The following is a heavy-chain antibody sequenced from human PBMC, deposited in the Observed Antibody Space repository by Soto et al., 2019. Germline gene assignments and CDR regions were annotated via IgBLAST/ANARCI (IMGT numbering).Heavy chain of an antibody. CDR3: ARASLLGTGTTLSYYYGMDV. CDR1: GGTFSSYA. Sequence: QVQLVQSGAEVKKPGSSVKVSCKASGGTFSSYAISWVRQAPGQGLEWMGGIIPIFGTANYAQKFQGRVTITADESTSTAYMELSSLRSEDTAVYYCARASLLGTGTTLSYYYGMDVWGQGTTVTVSS. J-gene: IGHJ6*02. CDR2: IIPIFGTA. D-gene: IGHD1-1*01. V-gene: IGHV1-69*01.